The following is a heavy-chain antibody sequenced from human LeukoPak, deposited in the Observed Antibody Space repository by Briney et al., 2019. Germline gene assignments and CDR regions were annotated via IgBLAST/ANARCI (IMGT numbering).Heavy chain of an antibody. CDR2: FDPEDGET. Sequence: ASVKVSCKVSGSTLTDLSIHWVRQAPGEGLEWMGGFDPEDGETIYAQKFQGRVTMPEDTSTDTAYMELSSLRSEDTAVYYCARVLRYCSGGSCLYYFDYWGQGTLVTVSS. CDR3: ARVLRYCSGGSCLYYFDY. J-gene: IGHJ4*02. D-gene: IGHD2-15*01. CDR1: GSTLTDLS. V-gene: IGHV1-24*01.